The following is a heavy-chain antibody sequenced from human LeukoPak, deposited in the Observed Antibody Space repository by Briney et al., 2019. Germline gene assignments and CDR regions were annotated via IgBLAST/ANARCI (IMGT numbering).Heavy chain of an antibody. CDR1: VYTLTELA. J-gene: IGHJ4*02. CDR2: FDPEDGGT. Sequence: ASVNVSCKVSVYTLTELAIHWVRQAPGKGLEWMGAFDPEDGGTIYAQKFQGRITLTEDTSTDTAYMELRSLSSEDTAVYYCATARVRLGELSLPEVRDDWGQGTLISVSS. D-gene: IGHD3-16*02. CDR3: ATARVRLGELSLPEVRDD. V-gene: IGHV1-24*01.